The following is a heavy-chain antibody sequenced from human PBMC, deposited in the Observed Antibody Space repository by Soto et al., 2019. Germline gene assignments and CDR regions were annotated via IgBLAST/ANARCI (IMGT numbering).Heavy chain of an antibody. CDR3: ARSSSDYGDDGLSLDY. CDR2: ISAYNGNT. Sequence: QVQLVQSGAEVKKPGASVKVSCKASGYTFSGYGINWVRQAPGQGLEWMGWISAYNGNTKYAQKFQGRVTMTTDTSTSTAHMELRSLRSDDTAVYFCARSSSDYGDDGLSLDYWGQGTLVTVSS. D-gene: IGHD4-17*01. V-gene: IGHV1-18*01. CDR1: GYTFSGYG. J-gene: IGHJ4*02.